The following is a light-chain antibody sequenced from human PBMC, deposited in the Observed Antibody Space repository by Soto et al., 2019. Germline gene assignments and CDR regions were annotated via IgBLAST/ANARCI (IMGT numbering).Light chain of an antibody. CDR2: GVT. CDR1: SSDVGAYYS. CDR3: SSYTSSSSHYV. J-gene: IGLJ1*01. V-gene: IGLV2-14*01. Sequence: QSALTQPASVSGSPGQSITISCTGTSSDVGAYYSVSWYQHHPGKAPKLIIYGVTNRPSGVSNRFSGSKSGNTASLTISGLQAEDEADYHCSSYTSSSSHYVFGTGTKLTVL.